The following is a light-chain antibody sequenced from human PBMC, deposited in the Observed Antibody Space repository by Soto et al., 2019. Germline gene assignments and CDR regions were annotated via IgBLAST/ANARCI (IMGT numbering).Light chain of an antibody. Sequence: EIVLTHAPATLSFSRGERAALSCRASQSVSSYLAWYQQKPGQAPRLLIYDASNRATGIPARFSGSGSGTDFTLTISSLEPEDFAVYYCQQRSNWLTFGGGTKV. CDR3: QQRSNWLT. V-gene: IGKV3-11*01. CDR1: QSVSSY. CDR2: DAS. J-gene: IGKJ4*01.